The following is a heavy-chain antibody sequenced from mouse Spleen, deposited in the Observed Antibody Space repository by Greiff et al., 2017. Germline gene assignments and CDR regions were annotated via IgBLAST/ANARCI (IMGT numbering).Heavy chain of an antibody. CDR1: GYAFSSYW. CDR3: ARGGYPAWFAY. CDR2: IYPGDGDT. Sequence: VKLMESGAELVKPGASVKISCKASGYAFSSYWMNWVKQRPGKGLEWIGQIYPGDGDTNYNGKFKGKATLTADKSSSTAYMQLSSLTSEDSAVYFCARGGYPAWFAYWGQGTLVTVSA. J-gene: IGHJ3*01. V-gene: IGHV1-80*01. D-gene: IGHD3-1*01.